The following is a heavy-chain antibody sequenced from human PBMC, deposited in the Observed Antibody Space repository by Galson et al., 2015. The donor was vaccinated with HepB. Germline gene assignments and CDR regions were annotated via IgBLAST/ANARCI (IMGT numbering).Heavy chain of an antibody. V-gene: IGHV1-18*04. CDR3: ARNRVRGGRYGGYGMDV. D-gene: IGHD2-15*01. J-gene: IGHJ6*02. CDR2: ISAYTDNT. CDR1: GYTLTSYC. Sequence: KVSCQASGYTLTSYCISWVRQAPGQGLEWVGCISAYTDNTNYAQELQGKGSMTTHTSTSTAYMELRSLRSDDTAVYYCARNRVRGGRYGGYGMDVWGQGTPVTVSS.